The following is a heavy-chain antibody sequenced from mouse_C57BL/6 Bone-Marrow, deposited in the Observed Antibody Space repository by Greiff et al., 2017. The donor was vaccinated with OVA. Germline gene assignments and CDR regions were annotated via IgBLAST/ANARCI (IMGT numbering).Heavy chain of an antibody. Sequence: VQLQQSGAELVRPGASVKLSCTASGFTIKDDYMHWVKQRPEQGLEWIGWIDPENGDTEYASKFQGKATITADTSSNTAYLQLSSLTSEDPAVYYCTTSGSSLSWFAYWGQGTLVTVSA. D-gene: IGHD1-1*01. CDR2: IDPENGDT. V-gene: IGHV14-4*01. CDR1: GFTIKDDY. CDR3: TTSGSSLSWFAY. J-gene: IGHJ3*01.